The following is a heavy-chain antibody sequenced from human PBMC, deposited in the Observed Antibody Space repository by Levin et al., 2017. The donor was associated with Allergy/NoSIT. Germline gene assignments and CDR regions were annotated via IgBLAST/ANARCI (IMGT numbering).Heavy chain of an antibody. Sequence: SETLSLTCTVSGGSISSSRYYWAWIRQPPGKGLEWIGSIYNSGSTYYNPSLKSRVTISVDTSKNQFSLRLSSVTAADTAVYYCARLGREQWHPYYFDYWGHGTLVTVSS. D-gene: IGHD6-19*01. J-gene: IGHJ4*01. V-gene: IGHV4-39*01. CDR3: ARLGREQWHPYYFDY. CDR1: GGSISSSRYY. CDR2: IYNSGST.